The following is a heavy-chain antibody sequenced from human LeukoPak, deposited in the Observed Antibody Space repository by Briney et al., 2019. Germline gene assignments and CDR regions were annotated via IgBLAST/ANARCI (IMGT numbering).Heavy chain of an antibody. J-gene: IGHJ5*02. CDR3: ARWRAAAGTDWFDP. CDR1: GGSISSYY. D-gene: IGHD6-13*01. Sequence: SETLSLTCTVSGGSISSYYWSWIRQPAGKGLEWIGRIYTSGSTNYNPSLKSRVTMSVDTSKNQFSLKLSSVTAADTAVYCCARWRAAAGTDWFDPWGQGTLVTVSS. CDR2: IYTSGST. V-gene: IGHV4-4*07.